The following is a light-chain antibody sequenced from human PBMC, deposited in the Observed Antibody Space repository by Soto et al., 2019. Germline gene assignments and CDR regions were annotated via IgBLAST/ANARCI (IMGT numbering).Light chain of an antibody. Sequence: QSALTQPASVSGSPGQSITISCTGTSSDVGGYNYVSWYQQHPGKAPKLMIYDVSNRPSGVSNRFSGSKSGNTASLTISGLQDEDEDDYYCSSYTSSIYVVFGGGTKLTVL. CDR2: DVS. V-gene: IGLV2-14*01. CDR1: SSDVGGYNY. CDR3: SSYTSSIYVV. J-gene: IGLJ2*01.